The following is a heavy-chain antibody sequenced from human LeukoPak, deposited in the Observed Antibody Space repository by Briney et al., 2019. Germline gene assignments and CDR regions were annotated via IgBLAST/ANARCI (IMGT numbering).Heavy chain of an antibody. Sequence: SDTLSLTCTVSGASISSYYWAWIRQPPGKGLEWIGYTYYAGDTYYNPSLRSRVIISLDTSKNQFSLNLNSATAADTAVYYCARERGPNCNKDCLFDPWGQGTLVTVSS. CDR2: TYYAGDT. J-gene: IGHJ5*02. CDR3: ARERGPNCNKDCLFDP. D-gene: IGHD2/OR15-2a*01. V-gene: IGHV4-59*01. CDR1: GASISSYY.